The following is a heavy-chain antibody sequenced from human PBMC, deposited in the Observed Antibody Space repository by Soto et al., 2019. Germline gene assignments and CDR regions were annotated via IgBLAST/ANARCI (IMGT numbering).Heavy chain of an antibody. Sequence: GGSLRLSCAASGFTFSSYSMNWVRQAPGKGLEWVSYISSSSSTIYYADSVKGRFTISRDNAKNSLYLQMNSLRAEDTAVYYCARDPRSDFWSGYSPYYYYYYMDVWGKGTTVTVSS. V-gene: IGHV3-48*01. CDR1: GFTFSSYS. J-gene: IGHJ6*03. CDR3: ARDPRSDFWSGYSPYYYYYYMDV. D-gene: IGHD3-3*01. CDR2: ISSSSSTI.